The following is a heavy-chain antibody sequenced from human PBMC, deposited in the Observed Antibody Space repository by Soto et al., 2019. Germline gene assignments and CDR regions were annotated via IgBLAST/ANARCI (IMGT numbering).Heavy chain of an antibody. J-gene: IGHJ2*01. Sequence: QAQLRESXPGLVKPSETLSLTCTVFSXSIDXXXWXXXVRQSPGRGLEWIGEISHGGNTNYNPSLMSRVTISVDMSKNQFSLNVNSVTAADTAIYYCARDTKTASGQWYFDLWGRGTLVTVSS. D-gene: IGHD6-19*01. CDR1: SXSIDXXXW. V-gene: IGHV4-4*02. CDR2: ISHGGNT. CDR3: ARDTKTASGQWYFDL.